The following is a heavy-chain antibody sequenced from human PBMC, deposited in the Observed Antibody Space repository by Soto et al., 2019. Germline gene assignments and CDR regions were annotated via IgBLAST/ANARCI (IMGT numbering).Heavy chain of an antibody. V-gene: IGHV4-59*01. CDR3: ARSPDSSGYYPRWYYYGMDV. J-gene: IGHJ6*02. CDR1: GGSTRRYD. D-gene: IGHD3-22*01. CDR2: IYYSGT. Sequence: PETLSLTCSGSGGSTRRYDRSLIRQPPGKGLEWIAYIYYSGTSYNPSLKSRVSISLDTSKNQFSLKLSSVTAADTAVYYCARSPDSSGYYPRWYYYGMDVWGQGTTVTVS.